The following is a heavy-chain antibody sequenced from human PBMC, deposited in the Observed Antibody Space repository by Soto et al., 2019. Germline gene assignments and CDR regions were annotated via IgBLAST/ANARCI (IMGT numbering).Heavy chain of an antibody. Sequence: GGSLRLSCAASGFTFSNAWMNWVRQAPGKGLEWVGRIKSKTDGGTTDYAAPVKGRFTISRDDSKNTLYLQMNSLKTEDTAVYYCTAPLANTAMVTAHYGMEVWGQGTLVTVSS. D-gene: IGHD5-18*01. CDR2: IKSKTDGGTT. CDR1: GFTFSNAW. CDR3: TAPLANTAMVTAHYGMEV. J-gene: IGHJ6*02. V-gene: IGHV3-15*07.